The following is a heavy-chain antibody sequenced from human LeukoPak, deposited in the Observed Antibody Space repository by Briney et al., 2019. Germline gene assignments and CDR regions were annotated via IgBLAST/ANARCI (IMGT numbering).Heavy chain of an antibody. V-gene: IGHV3-23*01. D-gene: IGHD6-19*01. CDR1: GFTFVNYA. CDR3: AKAPLGTGWAYNDY. CDR2: VVGDGATT. Sequence: GGSLRLSCAASGFTFVNYAMSWVRQAPGKGLEWVSAVVGDGATTFYADSVKGRFIISRDNSKNTVYLRIYSLRAEDTAVYYRAKAPLGTGWAYNDYWGPGTLVTVSS. J-gene: IGHJ4*02.